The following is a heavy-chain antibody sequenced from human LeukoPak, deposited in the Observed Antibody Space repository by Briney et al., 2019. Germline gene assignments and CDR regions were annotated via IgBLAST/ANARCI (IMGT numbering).Heavy chain of an antibody. J-gene: IGHJ6*02. V-gene: IGHV3-30*04. CDR2: ISYDGSNK. CDR3: VRAMDV. Sequence: SGGSLRLSCAASGFTFSSYAMHWVRQAPGKGLEWVAVISYDGSNKYYADSVKGRFTISRDNSKNTLYLQMNSLRAEDTAVYYCVRAMDVWGQGTTVTVSS. CDR1: GFTFSSYA.